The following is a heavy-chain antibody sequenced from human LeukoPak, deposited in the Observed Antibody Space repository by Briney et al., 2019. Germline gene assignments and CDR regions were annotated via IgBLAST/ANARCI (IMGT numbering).Heavy chain of an antibody. CDR3: ARGTYCSGGSCLVY. V-gene: IGHV4-59*01. J-gene: IGHJ4*02. Sequence: SGTLSLTCTVSGGSISSNYWGWIRQPPGKGLEWIGYIYYSGSTNYNPSLKSRVTISVDTSKNQFSLKLSSVTAADTAVYYCARGTYCSGGSCLVYWGQGTLVTVSS. CDR2: IYYSGST. CDR1: GGSISSNY. D-gene: IGHD2-15*01.